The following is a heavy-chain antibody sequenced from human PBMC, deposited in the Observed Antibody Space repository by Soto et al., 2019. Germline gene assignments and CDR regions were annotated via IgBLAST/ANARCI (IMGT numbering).Heavy chain of an antibody. D-gene: IGHD2-2*01. CDR1: GGSISSYE. CDR3: ARVYCSTTTCHVQAFDS. V-gene: IGHV3-48*03. Sequence: LSLTCTDSGGSISSYEMNWVRQAPGRTLEWVSYISSAGDSSYYADSVKGRFTISRDNAKNSLYLQMNSLRVEDTAVYYCARVYCSTTTCHVQAFDSWGQGTLVTVSS. J-gene: IGHJ4*02. CDR2: ISSAGDSS.